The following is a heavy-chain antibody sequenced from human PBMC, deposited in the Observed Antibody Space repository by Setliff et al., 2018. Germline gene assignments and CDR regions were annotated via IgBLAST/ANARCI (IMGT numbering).Heavy chain of an antibody. CDR1: GFTFSDYY. J-gene: IGHJ4*02. Sequence: GGSLRLSCAASGFTFSDYYMSWIRQAPGKGLEWVSYISSSGSTIYYADSVKGRFTISRDNAKNSLYLQMNSLRAEDTAVYYCAKVIMDTALFALDYWGQGTLVTVSS. V-gene: IGHV3-11*04. CDR3: AKVIMDTALFALDY. CDR2: ISSSGSTI. D-gene: IGHD5-18*01.